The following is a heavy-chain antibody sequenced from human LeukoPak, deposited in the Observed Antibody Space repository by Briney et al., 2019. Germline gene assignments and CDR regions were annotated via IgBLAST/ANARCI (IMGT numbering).Heavy chain of an antibody. CDR1: GFTFSSYE. Sequence: GGSLRLSCAASGFTFSSYEMNWVRQAPGKGLEWVSTIIGTAGNTYYADSAKGRFTISRDVSKHTVYLQMNSLRAEDTALYSCAKYTSGTYYRGLDQWGQGTLVTVSS. J-gene: IGHJ4*02. V-gene: IGHV3-23*01. D-gene: IGHD3-10*01. CDR3: AKYTSGTYYRGLDQ. CDR2: IIGTAGNT.